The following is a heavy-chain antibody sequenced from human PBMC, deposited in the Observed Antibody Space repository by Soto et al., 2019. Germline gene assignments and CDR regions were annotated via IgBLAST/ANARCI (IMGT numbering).Heavy chain of an antibody. CDR2: IYYSGST. CDR3: ARLEYQLLLNWFDP. Sequence: QLQLQESGPGLVKPSETLSLTCTVSGGSISSSSYYWGWIRQPPGKGLEWIGSIYYSGSTYYNPSLKSRVTISVDTSKNQFSLKLSSVTAADTAVYYCARLEYQLLLNWFDPWGQGTLVTVSS. V-gene: IGHV4-39*01. CDR1: GGSISSSSYY. J-gene: IGHJ5*02. D-gene: IGHD2-2*01.